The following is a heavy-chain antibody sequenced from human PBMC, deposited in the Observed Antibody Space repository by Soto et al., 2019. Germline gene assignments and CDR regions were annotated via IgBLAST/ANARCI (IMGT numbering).Heavy chain of an antibody. D-gene: IGHD5-18*01. V-gene: IGHV1-8*01. CDR1: GYTFTSYD. CDR3: PRGIQLYDDY. CDR2: MNTNSGNT. Sequence: SVKVSCKASGYTFTSYDIHWVRQATGQGLEWMGWMNTNSGNTGYAQKFQGRVTMTRNTSISTAYMELSSLRSEDTAGYYCPRGIQLYDDYWGQGTLVTVSS. J-gene: IGHJ4*02.